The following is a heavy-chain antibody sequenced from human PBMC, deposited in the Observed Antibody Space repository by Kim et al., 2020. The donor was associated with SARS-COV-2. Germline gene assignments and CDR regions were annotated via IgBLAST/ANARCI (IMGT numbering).Heavy chain of an antibody. CDR2: IDNDGTST. CDR3: AKLGGGWGW. Sequence: GGSLRLSCTASGFTFSGYWMNWVRQAPGKGLEWVSRIDNDGTSTTYVDSVKGRFTISRDNAKNTLYLQMNGLRAEDTAVYYCAKLGGGWGWWGQGPVGT. V-gene: IGHV3-74*01. D-gene: IGHD7-27*01. CDR1: GFTFSGYW. J-gene: IGHJ1*01.